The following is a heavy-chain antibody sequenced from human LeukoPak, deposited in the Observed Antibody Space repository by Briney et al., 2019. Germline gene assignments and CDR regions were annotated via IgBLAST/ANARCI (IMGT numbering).Heavy chain of an antibody. CDR1: GFTFSSYG. CDR3: ARDLREDSSIWSYYMDV. D-gene: IGHD6-13*01. Sequence: GGSLRLSCAASGFTFSSYGMHWVRQAPGKGLEWVAFIRYDGSNKYYADSVKGRFTIPRDNSKNSLYLQMNSLRAEDTAVYYCARDLREDSSIWSYYMDVWGKGTTVTISS. CDR2: IRYDGSNK. V-gene: IGHV3-30*02. J-gene: IGHJ6*03.